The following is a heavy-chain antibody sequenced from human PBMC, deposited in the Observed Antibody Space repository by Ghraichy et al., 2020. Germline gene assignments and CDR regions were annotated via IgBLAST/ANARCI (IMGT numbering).Heavy chain of an antibody. CDR1: GFTFSSYA. CDR3: ASVQWELLAFDY. J-gene: IGHJ4*02. D-gene: IGHD1-26*01. Sequence: GESLNISCAASGFTFSSYAMSWVRQAPGKGLEWVSAISGSGGSTYYADSVKGRFTISRDNSKNTLYLQMNSLRAEDTAVYYCASVQWELLAFDYWGQGTLVTVSS. V-gene: IGHV3-23*01. CDR2: ISGSGGST.